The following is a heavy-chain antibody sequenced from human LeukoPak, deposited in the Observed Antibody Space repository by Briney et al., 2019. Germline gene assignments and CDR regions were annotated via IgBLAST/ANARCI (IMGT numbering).Heavy chain of an antibody. CDR3: ARVRPRNGMDV. V-gene: IGHV3-53*01. J-gene: IGHJ6*02. CDR1: GFTVSSNY. Sequence: GGSLRLSCAASGFTVSSNYMSWVRQAPGKGLEWVSVIYSGGSTYYADSVKGRFTISRDNSKNTLYLQMNSLRAEDTAVYYCARVRPRNGMDVWGQGTTVTVSS. CDR2: IYSGGST.